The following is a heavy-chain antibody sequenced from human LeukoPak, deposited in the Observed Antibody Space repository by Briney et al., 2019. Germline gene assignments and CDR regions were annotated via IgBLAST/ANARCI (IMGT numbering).Heavy chain of an antibody. D-gene: IGHD6-13*01. CDR3: AGFTTAAQEFRFDY. V-gene: IGHV4-34*01. CDR2: INHSGSA. Sequence: SGTLSLTCGVYGGSFSGYLWNWIRQPPGKGLEWLGEINHSGSANYHPSLKSRVTISVDTSKNQVTLSLTSVTAADTAVYYCAGFTTAAQEFRFDYWGQGTLVTVSS. CDR1: GGSFSGYL. J-gene: IGHJ4*02.